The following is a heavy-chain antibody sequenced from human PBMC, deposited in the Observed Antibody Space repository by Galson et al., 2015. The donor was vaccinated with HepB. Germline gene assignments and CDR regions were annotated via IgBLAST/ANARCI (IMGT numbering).Heavy chain of an antibody. V-gene: IGHV3-30*18. CDR2: ISYDGSSK. CDR3: AKEDVYYSSGSYYNAPYYFDH. Sequence: SLRLSCAASGFTFSNYGMHWVRQAPGKGLEWVAVISYDGSSKYYAGSVKGRFTISRDNSKNTLYLQMNSLRAEDTAVYLCAKEDVYYSSGSYYNAPYYFDHWGQGTLVTVST. J-gene: IGHJ4*02. CDR1: GFTFSNYG. D-gene: IGHD3-10*01.